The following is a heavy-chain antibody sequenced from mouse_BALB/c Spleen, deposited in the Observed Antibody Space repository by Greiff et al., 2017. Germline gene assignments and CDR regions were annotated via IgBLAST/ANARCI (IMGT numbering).Heavy chain of an antibody. Sequence: QVQLQQSGPGLVQPSQSLSITCTVSGFSLTSYGVHWVRQAPGKGQEWLGVIWSGGSTDYNAAFISRLSISKDNSKSQVFFKMNSLQANDTAIYYCARKGYYYYYAMDYWGQGTSVTVSS. D-gene: IGHD2-3*01. J-gene: IGHJ4*01. V-gene: IGHV2-2*02. CDR1: GFSLTSYG. CDR2: IWSGGST. CDR3: ARKGYYYYYAMDY.